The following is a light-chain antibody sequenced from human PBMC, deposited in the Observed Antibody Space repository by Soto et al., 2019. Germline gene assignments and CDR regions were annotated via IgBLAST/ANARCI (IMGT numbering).Light chain of an antibody. V-gene: IGKV3-20*01. CDR3: QQYGSSPPYT. J-gene: IGKJ2*01. CDR1: QSVSNNY. Sequence: EVVLTQSPGTLSLSPGERASLSCRASQSVSNNYLAWYQQKPGQSPKLLIFGSSDRAAGIPDGFSGSGCGTDFSLIISRLEAEDFAVYYCQQYGSSPPYTFGQGTKREI. CDR2: GSS.